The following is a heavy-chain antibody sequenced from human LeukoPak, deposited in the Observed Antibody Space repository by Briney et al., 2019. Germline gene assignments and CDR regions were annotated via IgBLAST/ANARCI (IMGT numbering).Heavy chain of an antibody. CDR3: ARDGIVVVVGTFDI. CDR1: GFTFSSYA. D-gene: IGHD2-15*01. J-gene: IGHJ3*02. Sequence: GGSLRLSCAASGFTFSSYAMHWVRQAPGKGLEWVAVISYDGSNKYYADSVKGRFTISRDNTKNSLYLQMKSLRAEDTAVYYCARDGIVVVVGTFDIWGQGTMVTVSS. V-gene: IGHV3-30-3*01. CDR2: ISYDGSNK.